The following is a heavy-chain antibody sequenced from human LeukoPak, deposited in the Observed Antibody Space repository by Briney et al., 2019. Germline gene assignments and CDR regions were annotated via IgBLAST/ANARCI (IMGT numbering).Heavy chain of an antibody. Sequence: GGSLRLACAASGFTFSSYAMDWVRQAPGKGLEWVAVISYDGSNKYYADSVKGRFTISRDNSKNTLYLQMNSLRAEDTAAYYCARDQVVIHGYYYYYYGMDVWGQGTTVTASS. D-gene: IGHD3-22*01. J-gene: IGHJ6*02. CDR2: ISYDGSNK. CDR1: GFTFSSYA. V-gene: IGHV3-30-3*01. CDR3: ARDQVVIHGYYYYYYGMDV.